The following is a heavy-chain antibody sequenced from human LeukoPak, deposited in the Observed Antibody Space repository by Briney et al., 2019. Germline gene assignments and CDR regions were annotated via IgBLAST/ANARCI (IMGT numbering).Heavy chain of an antibody. J-gene: IGHJ4*02. CDR1: GFTFSVHG. CDR2: ISYDGSNT. Sequence: GGTLRLSCAASGFTFSVHGINWVRQAPGKGLEWVALISYDGSNTYYTDSVKSRFTISRDNSKNTLYLQMNSLRTEDTAVYYCAKVGLTVTTILDYFDYWGQGTLVTVSS. V-gene: IGHV3-30*18. D-gene: IGHD4-11*01. CDR3: AKVGLTVTTILDYFDY.